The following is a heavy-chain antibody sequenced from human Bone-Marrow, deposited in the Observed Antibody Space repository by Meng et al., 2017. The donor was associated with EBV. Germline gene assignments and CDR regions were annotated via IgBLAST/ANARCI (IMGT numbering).Heavy chain of an antibody. D-gene: IGHD3-22*01. CDR2: INAGNGNT. J-gene: IGHJ4*02. V-gene: IGHV1-3*01. Sequence: QVQLVQSGAEVKKPXXSVQVSRKASGETFTSYAMHWVRQAPGQRLEWMGWINAGNGNTKYSQKFQGRVTITRDTSASTAYMELSSLRSEDTAVYYCASGTYDSSGYYYAQVFDYWGQGTMVTVSS. CDR3: ASGTYDSSGYYYAQVFDY. CDR1: GETFTSYA.